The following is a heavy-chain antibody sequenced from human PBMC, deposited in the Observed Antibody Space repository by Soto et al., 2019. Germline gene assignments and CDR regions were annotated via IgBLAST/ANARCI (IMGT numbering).Heavy chain of an antibody. CDR3: ARPYGSGSYAANYYYYGMDV. V-gene: IGHV4-39*01. CDR1: GGSISSSSYY. Sequence: PSETLSLTCTVSGGSISSSSYYWGWIRQPPGKGLEWIGSIYYSGSTYYNPSLKSRVTISVDTSKNQFSLKLSSVTAADTAVYYCARPYGSGSYAANYYYYGMDVWGQGTTVTVSS. D-gene: IGHD3-10*01. CDR2: IYYSGST. J-gene: IGHJ6*02.